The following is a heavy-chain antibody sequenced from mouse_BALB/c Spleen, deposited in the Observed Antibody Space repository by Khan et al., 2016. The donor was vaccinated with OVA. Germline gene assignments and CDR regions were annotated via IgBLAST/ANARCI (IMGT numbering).Heavy chain of an antibody. D-gene: IGHD2-12*01. Sequence: VQLKESGPGLVKPSQSLSLTCTVTGYAITSDYAWNWIRQFPGNKLEWMGYISSTGSTSYNPSLKSRIFITRDTSKNQFFLQLKSVTTEDTATYYCARSHYYSYRYALDCWGRGTSVTVSS. J-gene: IGHJ4*01. CDR3: ARSHYYSYRYALDC. V-gene: IGHV3-2*02. CDR2: ISSTGST. CDR1: GYAITSDYA.